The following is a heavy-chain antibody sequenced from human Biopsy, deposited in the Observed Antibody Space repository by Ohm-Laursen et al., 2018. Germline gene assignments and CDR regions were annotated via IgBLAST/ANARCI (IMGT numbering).Heavy chain of an antibody. D-gene: IGHD3-22*01. CDR1: GESFNGYY. Sequence: TLSLTCAVYGESFNGYYWSWIRQTPGKGLEWIGEINHSGRTNYNPSLKSRVTISVDTSKNQFSLKMRSVTAADTAVYYCVRGVDYYDPYHYYALDVWGQGTTVTVSS. CDR3: VRGVDYYDPYHYYALDV. V-gene: IGHV4-34*01. CDR2: INHSGRT. J-gene: IGHJ6*02.